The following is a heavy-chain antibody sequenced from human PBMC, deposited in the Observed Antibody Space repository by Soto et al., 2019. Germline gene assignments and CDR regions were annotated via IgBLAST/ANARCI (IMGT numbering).Heavy chain of an antibody. J-gene: IGHJ4*02. CDR2: ISTSSSAI. V-gene: IGHV3-11*01. D-gene: IGHD3-3*01. Sequence: PGGSLRLSCAASGFTFSDYFMSWIRQAPGKGLEWVSYISTSSSAISYADSVKGRFTISRDNAKSTLYLQMNSLRAEDTAVYFCARDDFWSGYYTHYFDYWGQGTLVTVSS. CDR1: GFTFSDYF. CDR3: ARDDFWSGYYTHYFDY.